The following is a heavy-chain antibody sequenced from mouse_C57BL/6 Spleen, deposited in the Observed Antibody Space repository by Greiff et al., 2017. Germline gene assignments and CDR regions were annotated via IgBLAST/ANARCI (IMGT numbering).Heavy chain of an antibody. CDR1: GFTFSSYA. J-gene: IGHJ4*01. CDR3: ARDGTSMDD. D-gene: IGHD4-1*01. V-gene: IGHV5-4*01. Sequence: EVQGVESGGGLVKPGGSLKLSCAASGFTFSSYAMSWVRQTPEKRLEWVATISDGGSYTYYPDNVKGRFTISRDNAKINRYLQLSHLKSEDTAMYYCARDGTSMDDWGQGTSVTVSS. CDR2: ISDGGSYT.